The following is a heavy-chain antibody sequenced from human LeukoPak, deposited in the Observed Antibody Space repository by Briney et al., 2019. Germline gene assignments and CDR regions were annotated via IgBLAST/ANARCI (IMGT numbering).Heavy chain of an antibody. Sequence: GGSLRLSCAASGFTFSSYWMHWVRQAPGKGLVWVSRINSDGSSTNYADSVKGRFTISRDNAKNTLYLQVKSLRAEDTAVYYCARSLAVAGFDYWGQGTLVTVSS. CDR3: ARSLAVAGFDY. CDR1: GFTFSSYW. D-gene: IGHD6-19*01. CDR2: INSDGSST. V-gene: IGHV3-74*01. J-gene: IGHJ4*02.